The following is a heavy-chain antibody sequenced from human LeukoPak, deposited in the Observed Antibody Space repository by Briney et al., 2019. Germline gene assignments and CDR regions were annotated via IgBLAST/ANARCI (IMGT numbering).Heavy chain of an antibody. J-gene: IGHJ4*02. CDR1: GFTFSSYS. CDR3: SRNADHDW. Sequence: PGGSLRLSCAASGFTFSSYSMNWVRQTPEKGLEWVARIKRQTEGWAKDYAAPVKGRFTISRDDSKSTVYLQMNSLEIEDTAVYYCSRNADHDWWGQGTLVTVSS. V-gene: IGHV3-15*01. D-gene: IGHD1-14*01. CDR2: IKRQTEGWAK.